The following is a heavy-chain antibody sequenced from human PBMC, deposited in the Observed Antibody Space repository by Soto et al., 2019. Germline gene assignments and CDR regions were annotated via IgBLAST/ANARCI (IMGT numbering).Heavy chain of an antibody. D-gene: IGHD6-13*01. CDR1: GITLSSYA. V-gene: IGHV3-23*01. J-gene: IGHJ4*02. CDR2: ISASGGST. Sequence: GGSLRLSCAASGITLSSYAMSWVRQAPGKGPEWVSGISASGGSTSYADSVKGRFTISRDNSKNTLYLQMNSLRAEDTAVYYCAKDAGSSWYYFDYWGQGTLVTVS. CDR3: AKDAGSSWYYFDY.